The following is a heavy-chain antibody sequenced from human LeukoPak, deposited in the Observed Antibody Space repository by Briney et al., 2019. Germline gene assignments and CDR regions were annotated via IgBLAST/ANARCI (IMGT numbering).Heavy chain of an antibody. J-gene: IGHJ3*02. CDR1: GYTFTGYY. CDR2: INPNSGGT. Sequence: ASVKVSCKASGYTFTGYYMHWVRQAPGQGLEWMGWINPNSGGTNYAQKFQGRVTMTRDTSISTAYMELSRLRSGDTAVYYCARDNSSSWTRDAFDIWGQGTMVTVSS. CDR3: ARDNSSSWTRDAFDI. V-gene: IGHV1-2*02. D-gene: IGHD6-13*01.